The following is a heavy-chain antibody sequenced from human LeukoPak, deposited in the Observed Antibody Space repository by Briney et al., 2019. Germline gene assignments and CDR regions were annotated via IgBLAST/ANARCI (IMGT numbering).Heavy chain of an antibody. CDR3: ATTDVYFDGYGYDAFDI. CDR2: LSYDGSNK. CDR1: GYTFSSYY. Sequence: GGSLRLSCTASGYTFSSYYMHWVRQAPGKGLEWVAFLSYDGSNKYYADSVKGRFTISRDNSKNTLYLQMNSLRAEDTAVYYCATTDVYFDGYGYDAFDIWGQGTMVTVSS. D-gene: IGHD5-18*01. V-gene: IGHV3-30*03. J-gene: IGHJ3*02.